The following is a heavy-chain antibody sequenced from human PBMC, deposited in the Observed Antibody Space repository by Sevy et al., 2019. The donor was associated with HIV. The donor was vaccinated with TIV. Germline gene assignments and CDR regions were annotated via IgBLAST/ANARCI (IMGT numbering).Heavy chain of an antibody. CDR2: IYYSGST. CDR3: ARTMTTADYFDY. J-gene: IGHJ4*02. Sequence: SETLSLTCAVYVDSFNGHYWSWIRQPPGKGLEWIGLIYYSGSTNYNPSLKSRVTVSIDTSKKQFSLKLSSVTAADTAVYYCARTMTTADYFDYWGQGTLVTVSS. V-gene: IGHV4-59*11. D-gene: IGHD4-17*01. CDR1: VDSFNGHY.